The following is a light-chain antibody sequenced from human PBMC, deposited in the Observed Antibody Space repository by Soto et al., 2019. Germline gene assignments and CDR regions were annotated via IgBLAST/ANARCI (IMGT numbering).Light chain of an antibody. CDR2: DAS. J-gene: IGKJ1*01. Sequence: EIVLTQSPATLSLSPGERATLSCRASQSVSSYLAWSQQKPCHAPRPLIYDASNRATGIPARFSGSGSGTDFTLTISSLEPEDFAVYYCQQRSNWPWTFGQGTKVEIK. V-gene: IGKV3-11*01. CDR3: QQRSNWPWT. CDR1: QSVSSY.